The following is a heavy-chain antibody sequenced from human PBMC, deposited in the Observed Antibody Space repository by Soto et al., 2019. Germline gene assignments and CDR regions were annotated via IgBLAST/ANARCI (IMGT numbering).Heavy chain of an antibody. CDR3: ATVKGLDDYGDYYYYYYMDV. Sequence: ASVKVSCKVSGYTLTELSMHWVRQAPGRGLEWMGGFDPEDGETIYAQKFQGRVTMTEDTSTDTAYMELSSLRSEDTAVYYCATVKGLDDYGDYYYYYYMDVWGKGTTVTVSS. CDR1: GYTLTELS. CDR2: FDPEDGET. D-gene: IGHD4-17*01. J-gene: IGHJ6*03. V-gene: IGHV1-24*01.